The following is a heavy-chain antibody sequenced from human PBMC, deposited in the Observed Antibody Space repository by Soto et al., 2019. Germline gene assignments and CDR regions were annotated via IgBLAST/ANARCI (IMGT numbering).Heavy chain of an antibody. Sequence: GGSLRLSCAASGFTFSSYGMHWVRQAPGKGLEWVAVISYDGSNKYYADSVKGRFTISRDNSKNTLYLQMNSLRAEDTAVYYCAKSYIVLMVYAPIYGMDVWGQGTTVTVSS. D-gene: IGHD2-8*01. CDR1: GFTFSSYG. J-gene: IGHJ6*02. V-gene: IGHV3-30*18. CDR2: ISYDGSNK. CDR3: AKSYIVLMVYAPIYGMDV.